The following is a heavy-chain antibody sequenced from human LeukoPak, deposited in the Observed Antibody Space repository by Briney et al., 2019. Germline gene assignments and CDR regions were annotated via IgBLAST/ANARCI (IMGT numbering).Heavy chain of an antibody. J-gene: IGHJ6*03. Sequence: GRSLRLSCAASGFTFSDYYMSWIRQAPGKGLEWVSYISSSGSTIYYADSVKGRFTISRDNAKNSLYLQMNSLRAEDTAVYYCARASDSYVYNYYYMDVWGKGTTVTVSS. CDR1: GFTFSDYY. V-gene: IGHV3-11*04. CDR3: ARASDSYVYNYYYMDV. CDR2: ISSSGSTI. D-gene: IGHD5-18*01.